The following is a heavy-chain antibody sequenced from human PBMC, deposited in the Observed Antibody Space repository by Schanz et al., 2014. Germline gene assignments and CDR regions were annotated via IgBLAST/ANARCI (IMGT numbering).Heavy chain of an antibody. V-gene: IGHV3-23*04. CDR3: AKGRTVWSGSDRKYYFDY. Sequence: EVQLVESGGGLIHPGGSLRLSCAASRFTFSNYAMSWVRQAPGKGLEWVSAISGSGGSTYYADSVKGRYTISRDNSKNTLYLQMNSLRAEDTAIYYCAKGRTVWSGSDRKYYFDYWGQGTLVTVSS. J-gene: IGHJ4*02. CDR2: ISGSGGST. CDR1: RFTFSNYA. D-gene: IGHD1-26*01.